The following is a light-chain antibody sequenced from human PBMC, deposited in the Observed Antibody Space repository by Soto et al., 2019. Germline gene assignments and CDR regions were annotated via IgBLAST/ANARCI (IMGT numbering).Light chain of an antibody. CDR1: SSDVGGYNY. J-gene: IGLJ2*01. CDR3: SSYTSSSTLGVV. V-gene: IGLV2-14*01. CDR2: DVG. Sequence: QSALTQPASVSGSPGQSITISCTGTSSDVGGYNYVSWYQQQPGKAPKLMIYDVGNRPSGVSNRFSGSKSGKTASLTISWLQAEDESDYYCSSYTSSSTLGVVFGGGTKLTVL.